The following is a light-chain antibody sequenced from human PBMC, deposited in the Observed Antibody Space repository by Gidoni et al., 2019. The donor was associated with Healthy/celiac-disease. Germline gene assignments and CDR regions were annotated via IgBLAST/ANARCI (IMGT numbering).Light chain of an antibody. Sequence: DIQMTQSPPSLSASVGGRVTITCRASQSISSYLYWYQQKPGKAPKLLIYAASSLQSGVPPRFSGSGSGTDFTLTISSLQPEDFATYYCQQSDSTPYTFXXXTKLEIK. CDR1: QSISSY. CDR3: QQSDSTPYT. J-gene: IGKJ2*01. V-gene: IGKV1-39*01. CDR2: AAS.